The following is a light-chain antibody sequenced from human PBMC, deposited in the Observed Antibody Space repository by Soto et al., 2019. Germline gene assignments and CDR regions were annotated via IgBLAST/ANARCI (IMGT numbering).Light chain of an antibody. CDR1: RSLSSSF. CDR2: GAI. CDR3: QQYCRPPYT. V-gene: IGKV3-20*01. J-gene: IGKJ5*01. Sequence: EIVLTQPPGTLSFSPGERATLSCRASRSLSSSFLAWYQPKSGQAPRLLIPGAISRAAGIQARFSGPDSETDFTLIIDAVEPEDAAVYYCQQYCRPPYTFGRGTRLEI.